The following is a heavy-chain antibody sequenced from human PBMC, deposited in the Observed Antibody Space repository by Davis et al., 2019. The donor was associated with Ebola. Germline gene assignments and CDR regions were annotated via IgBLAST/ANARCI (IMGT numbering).Heavy chain of an antibody. Sequence: PGGSLRLSCAASGFTFSSYDMHWVRRATGKGLEWVSAIATAGDTYYSDSVKGRFTISRDNAKNSLYLQMNSLRDEDTAVYYCAALGGLYYYYYGMDVWGQGTTVTVSS. CDR2: IATAGDT. CDR1: GFTFSSYD. CDR3: AALGGLYYYYYGMDV. V-gene: IGHV3-13*01. D-gene: IGHD3-10*01. J-gene: IGHJ6*02.